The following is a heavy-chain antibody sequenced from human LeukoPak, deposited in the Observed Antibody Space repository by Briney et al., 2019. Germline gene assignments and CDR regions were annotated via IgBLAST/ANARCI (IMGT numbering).Heavy chain of an antibody. J-gene: IGHJ6*03. D-gene: IGHD2-2*01. V-gene: IGHV3-7*01. CDR2: IKQDGSEK. CDR1: GFTFSSYW. Sequence: GGSLRLSCAASGFTFSSYWMSWVRQAPGKGLEWVANIKQDGSEKYYVDSVKGRFTISRDNAKNSLYLQMNSLRAEDTAVYYCARDSGYASYYYYYYMDVWGEGTTVTVSS. CDR3: ARDSGYASYYYYYYMDV.